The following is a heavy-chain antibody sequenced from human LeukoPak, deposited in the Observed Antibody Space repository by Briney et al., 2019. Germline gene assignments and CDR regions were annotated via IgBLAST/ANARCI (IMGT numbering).Heavy chain of an antibody. Sequence: LPGGSLRLSCAASGFTFSSYAMSWVRQAPGKGLEWVSSISGSGGSTNYADSVKGRFTISRDNAKNSLYLQMNSLRAEDTAVYYCASGGGIFDYWGQGTLVTVSS. CDR1: GFTFSSYA. CDR2: ISGSGGST. J-gene: IGHJ4*02. D-gene: IGHD3-16*01. CDR3: ASGGGIFDY. V-gene: IGHV3-23*01.